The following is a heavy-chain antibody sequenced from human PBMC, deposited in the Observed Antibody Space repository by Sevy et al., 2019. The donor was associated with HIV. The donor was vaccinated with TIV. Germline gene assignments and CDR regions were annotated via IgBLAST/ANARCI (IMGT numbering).Heavy chain of an antibody. CDR1: GFTFSSYG. CDR2: IWYDGSNK. V-gene: IGHV3-33*01. Sequence: GESLKISCAASGFTFSSYGMHWVRQAPGKGLEWVAVIWYDGSNKYYADSVKGRFTISRDNSKNTLYLQMNSLRAEDTAVYYCASPDYYDSSRLDYWGQGTLVTVSS. D-gene: IGHD3-22*01. CDR3: ASPDYYDSSRLDY. J-gene: IGHJ4*02.